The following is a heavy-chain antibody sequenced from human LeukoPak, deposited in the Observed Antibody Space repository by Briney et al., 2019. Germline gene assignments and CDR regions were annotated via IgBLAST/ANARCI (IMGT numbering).Heavy chain of an antibody. J-gene: IGHJ4*02. V-gene: IGHV3-30*02. D-gene: IGHD4-17*01. CDR3: AKKDYADIDY. CDR2: IRYDGSNK. CDR1: GFTFSSYG. Sequence: GGSLRLSCAASGFTFSSYGMHWVRQAPGKGLEWVAFIRYDGSNKYYADSVKGRFTISRGNSKNTLYLQMTSLRLEDTAVYFCAKKDYADIDYWGQGTLVTVSS.